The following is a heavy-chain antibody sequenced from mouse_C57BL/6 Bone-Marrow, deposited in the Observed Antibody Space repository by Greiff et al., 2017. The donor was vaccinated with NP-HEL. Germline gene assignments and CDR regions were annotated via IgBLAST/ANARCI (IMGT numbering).Heavy chain of an antibody. V-gene: IGHV1-81*01. D-gene: IGHD2-2*01. CDR1: GYTFTSYG. CDR3: ARSHYGLYYFDY. CDR2: IYPRSGNT. J-gene: IGHJ2*01. Sequence: QVQLQQSGAELARPGASVKLSCKASGYTFTSYGISWVKQRPGQGLEWIGEIYPRSGNTYYNEKFKGKATLTADKSSSTAYMELRSLTSEDSAVYFCARSHYGLYYFDYWGQGTTLTVSS.